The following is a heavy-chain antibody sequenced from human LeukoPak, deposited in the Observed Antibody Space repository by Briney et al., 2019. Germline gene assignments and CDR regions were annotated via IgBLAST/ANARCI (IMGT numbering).Heavy chain of an antibody. CDR2: ISYDGSNK. CDR1: GFTFSSYV. V-gene: IGHV3-30*18. J-gene: IGHJ4*02. Sequence: GRSLRLSCAASGFTFSSYVMHWVRQAPGKGLEWVAVISYDGSNKYYADSVKGRFTISRDNSKNTLYLQMNSLRAEDTAVYYCAKDSTMVVAAIDYWGQGTLVTVSS. D-gene: IGHD2-15*01. CDR3: AKDSTMVVAAIDY.